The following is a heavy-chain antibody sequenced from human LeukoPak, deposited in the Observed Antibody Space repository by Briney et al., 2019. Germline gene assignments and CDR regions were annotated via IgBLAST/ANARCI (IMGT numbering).Heavy chain of an antibody. D-gene: IGHD3-10*01. Sequence: GGSLRLSCAASGFTFDDYAMHWVRQAPGKGLEWVSGISWNSGSIGYADSVKGRFTISRDNAKNSLYLQMNSLRAEDTAMYYCARAYYYGSGSYYDYWGQGTLVTVSS. CDR3: ARAYYYGSGSYYDY. V-gene: IGHV3-9*01. CDR1: GFTFDDYA. CDR2: ISWNSGSI. J-gene: IGHJ4*02.